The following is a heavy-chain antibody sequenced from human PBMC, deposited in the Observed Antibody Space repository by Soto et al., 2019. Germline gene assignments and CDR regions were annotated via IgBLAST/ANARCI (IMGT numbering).Heavy chain of an antibody. CDR3: VFLGGYYDFWSDDPHSGMGV. V-gene: IGHV3-23*01. Sequence: EVQLLESGGGLVQPGGSLRLSCAASGFTFSNFAMSWVRQAPGKGLEWVSSISESGSTYYAGSVKGRFTISRDNSKNTLYLQMNSLRAEDTAVYYCVFLGGYYDFWSDDPHSGMGVWGKGTTVTVSS. D-gene: IGHD3-3*01. CDR2: ISESGST. CDR1: GFTFSNFA. J-gene: IGHJ6*04.